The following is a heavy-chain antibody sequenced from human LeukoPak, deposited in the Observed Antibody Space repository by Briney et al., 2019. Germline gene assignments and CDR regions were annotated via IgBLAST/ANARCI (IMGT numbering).Heavy chain of an antibody. D-gene: IGHD6-6*01. J-gene: IGHJ6*03. CDR2: IIPIFGTA. CDR3: ARSPVMGIAARPEYYYYYMDV. V-gene: IGHV1-69*06. Sequence: GASVKVSCKASGGTFSSYAISWVRQAPGQGLEWMGGIIPIFGTANYAQKFQGRVTITADKSTSTAYMELSSLRSEDTAVYYCARSPVMGIAARPEYYYYYMDVWGKGTTVTVSS. CDR1: GGTFSSYA.